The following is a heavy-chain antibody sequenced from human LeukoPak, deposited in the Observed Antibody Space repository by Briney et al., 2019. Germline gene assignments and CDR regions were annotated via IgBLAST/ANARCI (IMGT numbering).Heavy chain of an antibody. CDR2: ITSSSSYT. V-gene: IGHV3-11*06. CDR1: GFTFSDYY. CDR3: ARFGPYCSGGSCNYGMDV. J-gene: IGHJ6*02. Sequence: GGSLRLSCAASGFTFSDYYMSWIRQAPGKGLEWVSYITSSSSYTNYADSVKGRFTISRDNAKNSLYLQMNSLRAEDTAVYYCARFGPYCSGGSCNYGMDVWGQGTTVTVSS. D-gene: IGHD2-15*01.